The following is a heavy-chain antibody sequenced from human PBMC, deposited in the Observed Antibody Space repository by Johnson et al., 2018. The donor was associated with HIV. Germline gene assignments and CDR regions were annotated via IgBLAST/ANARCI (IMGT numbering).Heavy chain of an antibody. J-gene: IGHJ3*02. V-gene: IGHV3-13*01. CDR1: GFTFSSYD. CDR3: ARSDYDSSGYYAFDI. Sequence: VQLVESGGGLVQPGGSLRLSCAASGFTFSSYDMHWVRQATGKGLEWVSAIGTAGDTYYTGSVKGRFTISRENAKNSLDLQMNSLRAGDTAVYYCARSDYDSSGYYAFDIWGQGTMVTVS. CDR2: IGTAGDT. D-gene: IGHD3-22*01.